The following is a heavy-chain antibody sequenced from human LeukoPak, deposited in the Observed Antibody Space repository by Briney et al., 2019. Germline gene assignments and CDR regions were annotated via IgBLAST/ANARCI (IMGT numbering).Heavy chain of an antibody. CDR3: ARLHKRWLQLWD. V-gene: IGHV4-61*02. CDR2: IYTSGST. J-gene: IGHJ4*02. Sequence: PSQTLSLTCTVSGGSISSGSYYWSWIRQPAGKGLEWIGRIYTSGSTNYNPSLKSRVTISVDTSKNQFSLKLSSVTAADTAVYYCARLHKRWLQLWDWGQGTLVTVSS. CDR1: GGSISSGSYY. D-gene: IGHD5-24*01.